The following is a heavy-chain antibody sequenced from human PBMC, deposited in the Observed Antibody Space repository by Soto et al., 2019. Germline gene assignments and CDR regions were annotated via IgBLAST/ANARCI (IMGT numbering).Heavy chain of an antibody. D-gene: IGHD3-3*01. CDR1: GGSVSSGSYY. V-gene: IGHV4-61*01. J-gene: IGHJ4*02. Sequence: HVQLQESGPGLVKSSETLSLTCTVSGGSVSSGSYYWSWIRQPPGKGLEWIGYVFYSGSTTYYPSLKSRVTISVDTSKNQFSLKLSSVTAADTAVYYCARYTDDFWSGFYFDYWGSGTLVSVSS. CDR2: VFYSGST. CDR3: ARYTDDFWSGFYFDY.